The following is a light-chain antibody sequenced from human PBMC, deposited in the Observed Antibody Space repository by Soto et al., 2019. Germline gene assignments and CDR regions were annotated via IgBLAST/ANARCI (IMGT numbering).Light chain of an antibody. CDR2: TAS. V-gene: IGKV1-39*01. CDR1: RSIRSY. CDR3: QQFNNYLFT. Sequence: DIQMTQSPSSLSASVGDRVTITCRASRSIRSYLNWYQMKPQKAPKLLIFTASNLQSGIPSRFSGSGSGTDFTLTISSLQPEDFATYYCQQFNNYLFTFGQGTRLEIK. J-gene: IGKJ5*01.